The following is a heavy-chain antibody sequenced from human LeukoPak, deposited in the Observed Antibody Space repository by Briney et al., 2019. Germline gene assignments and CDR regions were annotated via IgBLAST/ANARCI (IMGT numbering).Heavy chain of an antibody. Sequence: GGSLRLSCAASGFTFDDYAMHWVRHAPGKGLEWVSLISWDGGSTYYADSVKGRFTISRGNSKNSLYLQMNSLRAEDTALYYCAKDGYYYDSSGYWGCDYWGQGTLVTVSS. CDR1: GFTFDDYA. CDR3: AKDGYYYDSSGYWGCDY. J-gene: IGHJ4*02. D-gene: IGHD3-22*01. CDR2: ISWDGGST. V-gene: IGHV3-43D*03.